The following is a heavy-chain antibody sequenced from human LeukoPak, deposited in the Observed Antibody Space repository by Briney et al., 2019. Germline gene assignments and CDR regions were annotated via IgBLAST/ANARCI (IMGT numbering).Heavy chain of an antibody. CDR3: ARGPPSIGYCSGGSCSPKVKNWFDP. D-gene: IGHD2-15*01. CDR2: INHSGST. Sequence: PSETLSLTCAVYGGSFSGYYWSWIRQPPGKGLEWIGEINHSGSTNYNPSLKSRVTISVDTSKNQFSLKLSSVTAADTAVYYCARGPPSIGYCSGGSCSPKVKNWFDPWGQGTLVTVSS. J-gene: IGHJ5*02. CDR1: GGSFSGYY. V-gene: IGHV4-34*01.